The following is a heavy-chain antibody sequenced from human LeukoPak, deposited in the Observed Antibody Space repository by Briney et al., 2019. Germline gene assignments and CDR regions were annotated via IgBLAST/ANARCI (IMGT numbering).Heavy chain of an antibody. D-gene: IGHD1-7*01. Sequence: PGGSLRLSCAASAFTFSNYWMHWVRQAPGKGLVWVSRINSDGSSTSYADSVRGRFTISRDSAKNTLYLQMNSLRAEDTAVYHCARDTANYRLDYWGQGTLVTVSS. CDR1: AFTFSNYW. J-gene: IGHJ4*02. V-gene: IGHV3-74*01. CDR3: ARDTANYRLDY. CDR2: INSDGSST.